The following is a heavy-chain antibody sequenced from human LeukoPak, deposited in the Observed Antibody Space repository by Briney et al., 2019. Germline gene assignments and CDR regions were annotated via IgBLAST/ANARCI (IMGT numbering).Heavy chain of an antibody. CDR3: ARARAAYKYYFDY. V-gene: IGHV3-53*04. CDR2: IYSGGST. J-gene: IGHJ4*02. CDR1: GFTFSSYA. Sequence: GGSLRLSCAASGFTFSSYAMSWVRQAPGKGLEWVSVIYSGGSTYYADSVKGRFTISRHNSKNTLYLQMNSLRAEDTAVYYCARARAAYKYYFDYWGQGTLVTVSS. D-gene: IGHD6-25*01.